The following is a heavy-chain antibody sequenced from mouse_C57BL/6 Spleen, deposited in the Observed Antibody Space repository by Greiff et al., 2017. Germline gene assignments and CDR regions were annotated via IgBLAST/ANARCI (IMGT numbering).Heavy chain of an antibody. Sequence: VQLQQSGAELVRPGASVKLSCKASGYTFTDYYINWVKQRPGQGLEWIARIYPGSGNTYYNEKFKGKATLTAEKSSSTAYMQLSSLTSEDSAVYFCARGGRLRDYAMDYWGQGTSVTVSS. CDR1: GYTFTDYY. D-gene: IGHD2-4*01. J-gene: IGHJ4*01. CDR2: IYPGSGNT. CDR3: ARGGRLRDYAMDY. V-gene: IGHV1-76*01.